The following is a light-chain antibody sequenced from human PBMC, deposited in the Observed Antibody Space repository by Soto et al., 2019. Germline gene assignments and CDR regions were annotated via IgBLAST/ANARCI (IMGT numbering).Light chain of an antibody. CDR2: KSS. CDR1: QSLSGW. J-gene: IGKJ1*01. Sequence: DVQMTQSPSTLSASVGDRVTITCRASQSLSGWLAWYQQKSGKAPTVLIYKSSTLQSGVPSRFSGSGSGTEFTLTISSLQPDDFANYYCLQYDSYPWTFGKGTKVDIK. CDR3: LQYDSYPWT. V-gene: IGKV1-5*03.